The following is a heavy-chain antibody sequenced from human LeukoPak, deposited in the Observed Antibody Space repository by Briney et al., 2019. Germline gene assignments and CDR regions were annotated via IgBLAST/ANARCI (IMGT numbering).Heavy chain of an antibody. J-gene: IGHJ6*02. CDR3: ATRGAPGYYYGMDV. V-gene: IGHV3-66*01. CDR2: ISTSGTT. CDR1: GFTVSSNY. D-gene: IGHD1-26*01. Sequence: GGSLRLSCAASGFTVSSNYMSWVRQAPGKGLEWVSIISTSGTTSYADSVKGRFTISRDNSRNTLYLQMNSLRAEDTAVYYCATRGAPGYYYGMDVWGQGTTVTVSS.